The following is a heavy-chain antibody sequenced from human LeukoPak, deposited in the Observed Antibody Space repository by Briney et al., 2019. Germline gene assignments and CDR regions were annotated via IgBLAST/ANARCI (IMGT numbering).Heavy chain of an antibody. Sequence: KTSETLSLTCTVSGGSISSYYWSWIRQPPGKGLEWIGYIYYSGSTNYNPSLKSRVTISVDTSKNQFSLKLSSVTAADTAVYYCARERTTVVIGDAFDIWGQGTMVTVSS. CDR2: IYYSGST. V-gene: IGHV4-59*01. CDR1: GGSISSYY. D-gene: IGHD4-23*01. J-gene: IGHJ3*02. CDR3: ARERTTVVIGDAFDI.